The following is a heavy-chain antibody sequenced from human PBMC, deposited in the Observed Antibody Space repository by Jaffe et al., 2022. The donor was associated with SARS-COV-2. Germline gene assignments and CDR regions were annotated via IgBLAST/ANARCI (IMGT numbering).Heavy chain of an antibody. CDR2: IIPILGIA. V-gene: IGHV1-69*02. CDR1: GGTFSSYT. D-gene: IGHD3-3*01. Sequence: QVQLVQSGAEVKKPGSSVKVSCKASGGTFSSYTISWVRQAPGQGLEWMGRIIPILGIANYAQKFQGRVTITADKSTSTAYMELSSLRSEDTAVYYCARADITIFGVVNNYYYYYGMDVWGQGTTVTVSS. CDR3: ARADITIFGVVNNYYYYYGMDV. J-gene: IGHJ6*02.